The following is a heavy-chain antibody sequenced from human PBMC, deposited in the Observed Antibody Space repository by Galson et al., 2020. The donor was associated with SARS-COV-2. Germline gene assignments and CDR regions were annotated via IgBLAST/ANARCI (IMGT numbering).Heavy chain of an antibody. Sequence: GGSLRLSCAASTFTFEHYAMHWVRQAPGKGLEWVPGINWNSGSIGYADPVKGRFTISRDNANNPLYLQMNSLRAEDTALYYCVKDIGDYYDTSGYYGAFDLWGQGTLVTVS. V-gene: IGHV3-9*01. CDR2: INWNSGSI. D-gene: IGHD3-22*01. J-gene: IGHJ3*01. CDR3: VKDIGDYYDTSGYYGAFDL. CDR1: TFTFEHYA.